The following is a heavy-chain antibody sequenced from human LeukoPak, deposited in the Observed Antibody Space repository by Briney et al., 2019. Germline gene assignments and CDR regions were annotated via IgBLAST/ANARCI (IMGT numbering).Heavy chain of an antibody. CDR2: ISYDGSNK. CDR1: GFTFSSYA. D-gene: IGHD5-18*01. J-gene: IGHJ3*02. CDR3: AKDWEYSYGYVFAFDI. Sequence: GGSLRLSCAASGFTFSSYAMHWVRQAPGKGLEWVAVISYDGSNKYYADSVKGRFTISRDNSKNTLYLQMNSPRAEDTAVYYCAKDWEYSYGYVFAFDIWGQGTMVTVSS. V-gene: IGHV3-30*04.